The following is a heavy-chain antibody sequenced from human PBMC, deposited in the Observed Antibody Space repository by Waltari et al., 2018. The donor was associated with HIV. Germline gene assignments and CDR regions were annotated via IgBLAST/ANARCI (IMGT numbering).Heavy chain of an antibody. V-gene: IGHV4-34*01. D-gene: IGHD3-22*01. CDR1: GGSFSGYY. CDR3: ARRYYYDSSGYYPFDY. J-gene: IGHJ4*02. Sequence: QVQLQQWGAGLLKPSETLSLTCAVYGGSFSGYYWSWIRQPPGKGLEWIGEINHSGSTNYNPSLKGRVTISVDTSKNQFSLKLSSVTAADTAVYYCARRYYYDSSGYYPFDYWGQGTLVTVSS. CDR2: INHSGST.